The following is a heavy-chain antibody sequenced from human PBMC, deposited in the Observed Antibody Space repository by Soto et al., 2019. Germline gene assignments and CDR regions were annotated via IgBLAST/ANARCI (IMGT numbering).Heavy chain of an antibody. CDR3: VKGRAKHCSGRTCGLWMDL. CDR1: GFTFKSHA. CDR2: IHTGGETT. V-gene: IGHV3-64D*06. J-gene: IGHJ6*02. D-gene: IGHD6-19*01. Sequence: GGSLRLSCSASGFTFKSHAMHWVRQAPGKGLEYVSSIHTGGETTFYADAVKGRFIVSRDNSNNTLDLRMTSLKYEDSGVYYCVKGRAKHCSGRTCGLWMDLWGQGTTVTVSS.